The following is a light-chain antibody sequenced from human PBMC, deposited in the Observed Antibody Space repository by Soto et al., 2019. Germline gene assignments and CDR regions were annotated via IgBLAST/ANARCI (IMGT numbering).Light chain of an antibody. CDR1: QTVSSN. CDR2: GAS. CDR3: QQYNYWPPYT. Sequence: EIVMTQSPATLSVSPGESATLSCRASQTVSSNLAWYQQRPGQAPRLLIYGASTRATGIPARFSGSGSGTEFPLTISSLKSEDFAVYFCQQYNYWPPYTFGQGTKVDIK. V-gene: IGKV3-15*01. J-gene: IGKJ2*01.